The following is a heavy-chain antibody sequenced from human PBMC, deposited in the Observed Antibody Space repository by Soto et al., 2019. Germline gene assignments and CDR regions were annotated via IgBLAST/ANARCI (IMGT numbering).Heavy chain of an antibody. Sequence: QTGGSLRLSCAASGFTFSSYGVHWVRQAPGKGLEWVAVISYDGSNKYYADSVKGRFTISRDNSKNTLYLQMNSLRAEDTAVYYCAKEDVAAYYYYYGMDVWGQGTTVTVSS. D-gene: IGHD6-13*01. V-gene: IGHV3-30*18. CDR1: GFTFSSYG. J-gene: IGHJ6*02. CDR2: ISYDGSNK. CDR3: AKEDVAAYYYYYGMDV.